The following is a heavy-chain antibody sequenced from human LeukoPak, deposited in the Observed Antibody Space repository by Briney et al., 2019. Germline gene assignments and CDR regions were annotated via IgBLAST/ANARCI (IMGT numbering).Heavy chain of an antibody. J-gene: IGHJ4*02. CDR1: GFTFSSYS. V-gene: IGHV3-21*01. CDR3: ARDQLGYSSVYFDY. D-gene: IGHD5-18*01. Sequence: GGSLRLSCAASGFTFSSYSMNWVRQAPGKGLEWVSSISSSSSYIYYADSVKGRFTISRDNAKNSLYLQMNSLGAEDPAVYYCARDQLGYSSVYFDYWGQGTLVTVSS. CDR2: ISSSSSYI.